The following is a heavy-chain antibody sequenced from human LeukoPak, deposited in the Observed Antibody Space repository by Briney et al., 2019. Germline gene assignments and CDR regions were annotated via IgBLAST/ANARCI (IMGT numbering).Heavy chain of an antibody. J-gene: IGHJ4*02. V-gene: IGHV3-23*01. CDR2: ITGGGSGI. Sequence: YPGGSLRLSCAASGFTFSNYAMSWARQAPGKGLEWVSAITGGGSGIYYADSMKSRFTISRDNSKNTLYLQINGLRAEDTAVYYCAKWGDYDVLTGYYVSDYWGQGTLVTVSS. CDR1: GFTFSNYA. D-gene: IGHD3-9*01. CDR3: AKWGDYDVLTGYYVSDY.